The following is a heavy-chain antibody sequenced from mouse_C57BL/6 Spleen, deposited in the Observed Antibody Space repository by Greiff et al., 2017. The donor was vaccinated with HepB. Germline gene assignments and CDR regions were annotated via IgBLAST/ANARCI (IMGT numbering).Heavy chain of an antibody. CDR2: IRNKANGYTT. CDR3: ASGYYGSSYSWFAY. J-gene: IGHJ3*01. D-gene: IGHD1-1*01. V-gene: IGHV7-3*01. Sequence: EVKLEESGGGLVQPGGSLSLSCAASGFTFTDYYMSWVRQPPGKALEWLGFIRNKANGYTTEYSASVKGRFTISRDNSQSILYLQMNALRAEDSATYYCASGYYGSSYSWFAYWGQGTLVTVSA. CDR1: GFTFTDYY.